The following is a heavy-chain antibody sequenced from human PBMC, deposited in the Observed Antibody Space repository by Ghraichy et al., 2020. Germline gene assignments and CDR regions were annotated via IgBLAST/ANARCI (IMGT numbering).Heavy chain of an antibody. Sequence: GGSLRLSCAASGFTFSSYSMNWVRQAPGKGLEWVSYISSSSSTIYYADSVKGRFTISRDNAKNSLYLQMNRLRDEDTAVGCCARDLELAFDYWVQGTLLTVST. V-gene: IGHV3-48*02. CDR2: ISSSSSTI. D-gene: IGHD3-3*01. CDR3: ARDLELAFDY. CDR1: GFTFSSYS. J-gene: IGHJ4*02.